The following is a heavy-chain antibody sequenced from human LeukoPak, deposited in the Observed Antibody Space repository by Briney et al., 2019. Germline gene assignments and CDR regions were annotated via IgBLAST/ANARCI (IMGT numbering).Heavy chain of an antibody. CDR2: ISSSSSTI. V-gene: IGHV3-48*04. CDR3: ARRGHYDVLPGFHVDY. Sequence: GGSLRLSCAASGFTFSNYSINWVRQALGKGLEWVSYISSSSSTIYYADSVKGRFTISRDNAKNSLYLQMNSLRAEDTAVYYCARRGHYDVLPGFHVDYWGQGILVTVSS. J-gene: IGHJ4*02. D-gene: IGHD3-9*01. CDR1: GFTFSNYS.